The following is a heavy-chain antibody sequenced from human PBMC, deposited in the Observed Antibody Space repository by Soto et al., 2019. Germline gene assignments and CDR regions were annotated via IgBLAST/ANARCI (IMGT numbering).Heavy chain of an antibody. J-gene: IGHJ4*02. Sequence: ASVKVSCKASGYTFTSYDINWVRQATGQGLEWVGWMNPNSGNTGYTQRFQGRVTMTGNTSITTAYMELSSLRSEDTAVYYCARGHPGDCSGGSCPFFDYWGQGTLVTVSS. V-gene: IGHV1-8*01. CDR1: GYTFTSYD. CDR2: MNPNSGNT. CDR3: ARGHPGDCSGGSCPFFDY. D-gene: IGHD2-15*01.